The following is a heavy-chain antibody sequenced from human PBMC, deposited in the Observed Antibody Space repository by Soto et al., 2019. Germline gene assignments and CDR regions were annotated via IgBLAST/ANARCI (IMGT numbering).Heavy chain of an antibody. CDR1: GGTFSSYT. D-gene: IGHD6-19*01. J-gene: IGHJ5*02. CDR2: IIPILGIA. CDR3: AREWGAVAALENWFDP. V-gene: IGHV1-69*08. Sequence: QVQLVQSGAEVKKPGSSVKVSCKASGGTFSSYTISWVRQAPGQGLEWMGRIIPILGIANYAQKFQGRVTINADKSTSTAYMELSSLRSEDKAVYYCAREWGAVAALENWFDPWGQGTMVTVSS.